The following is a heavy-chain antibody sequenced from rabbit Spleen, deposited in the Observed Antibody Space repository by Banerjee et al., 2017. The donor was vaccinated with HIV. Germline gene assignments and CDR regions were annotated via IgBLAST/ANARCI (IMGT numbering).Heavy chain of an antibody. V-gene: IGHV1S40*01. CDR1: GFSFTYIDY. J-gene: IGHJ4*01. Sequence: QSLEESGGDLVKPGASLTLTCTASGFSFTYIDYLCWVRQPPGKGPEWIACVAAGVSLTSYYATWAKGRFTISKTSSTTVTLQLTSLTAADAATYFCARGSATMTMVIIGYYFNLWGPGTLVTV. CDR2: VAAGVSLTS. D-gene: IGHD2-1*01. CDR3: ARGSATMTMVIIGYYFNL.